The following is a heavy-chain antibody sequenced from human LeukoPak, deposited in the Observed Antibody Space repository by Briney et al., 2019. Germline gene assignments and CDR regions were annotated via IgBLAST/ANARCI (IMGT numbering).Heavy chain of an antibody. CDR1: GFTFSGYS. V-gene: IGHV3-21*01. J-gene: IGHJ4*02. CDR3: AREVSEGLDF. Sequence: PGGSLRLSCTASGFTFSGYSMNWIRQAPGQGLEWVSSFGTRSTSIYHAGSVKGRFAISRDNAKNSLYLQMNSLRAEDTALYYCAREVSEGLDFWGQGTLVTVSS. CDR2: FGTRSTSI. D-gene: IGHD3-22*01.